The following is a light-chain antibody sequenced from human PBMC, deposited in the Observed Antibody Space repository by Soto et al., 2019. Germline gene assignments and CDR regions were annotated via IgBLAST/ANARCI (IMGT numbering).Light chain of an antibody. V-gene: IGKV3-15*01. CDR3: PQYNKWPPYT. CDR2: GAS. Sequence: EIVMTQSPATTSVSPEERATLACRASQRGSSNLAWYQQKPGQAPRLLSYGASTRSTGIPARFSGSGSGTEFALTISSLQSADFAVYYSPQYNKWPPYTFGQGNTREIK. CDR1: QRGSSN. J-gene: IGKJ2*01.